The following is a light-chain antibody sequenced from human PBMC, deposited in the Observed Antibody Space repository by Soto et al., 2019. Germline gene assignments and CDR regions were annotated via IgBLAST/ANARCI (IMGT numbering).Light chain of an antibody. Sequence: DFQLTQSPSFLSASVGDRVTITCRASQDISSHLAWYQQKPGKAPKLLIYAASTLQSGVPSGFGGSGSGTEFTLTITSLQPEDFATSYCQQVKTYPLTFGGGTKVEIK. CDR2: AAS. J-gene: IGKJ4*01. CDR3: QQVKTYPLT. CDR1: QDISSH. V-gene: IGKV1-9*01.